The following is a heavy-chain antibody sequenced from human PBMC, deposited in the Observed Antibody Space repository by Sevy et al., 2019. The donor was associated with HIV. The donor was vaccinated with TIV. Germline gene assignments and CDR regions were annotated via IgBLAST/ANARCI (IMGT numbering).Heavy chain of an antibody. V-gene: IGHV3-30*02. CDR2: IRYDGSNK. CDR1: GFTFSSYG. Sequence: GGSLRLSCAASGFTFSSYGMHWVRQAPGKGLEWVAFIRYDGSNKYYADSVKGRLTISRDNSKNTLYLQMNSLRAEDTAVYYCAKDVRFLEWLLKNYFDYWGQGTLVTVSS. D-gene: IGHD3-3*01. CDR3: AKDVRFLEWLLKNYFDY. J-gene: IGHJ4*02.